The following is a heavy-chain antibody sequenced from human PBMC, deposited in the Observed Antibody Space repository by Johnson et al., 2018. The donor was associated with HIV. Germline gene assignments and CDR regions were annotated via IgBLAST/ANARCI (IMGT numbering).Heavy chain of an antibody. CDR3: TTGLSWNDAFHI. V-gene: IGHV3-15*01. CDR2: VKSISDGGTA. D-gene: IGHD1-1*01. CDR1: GFTFSNAW. J-gene: IGHJ3*02. Sequence: VQLVESGGGLVKPGESLRLSCAASGFTFSNAWMHWVRQAPGKGLEWVGRVKSISDGGTADYAAPVRGRFTISRDTSENTLYLQMNSLKTEDTALYYCTTGLSWNDAFHIWAQGTMVTVSS.